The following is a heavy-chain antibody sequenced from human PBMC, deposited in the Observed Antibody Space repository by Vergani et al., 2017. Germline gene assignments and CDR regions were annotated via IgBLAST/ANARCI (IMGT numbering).Heavy chain of an antibody. CDR2: ISPYNGNT. J-gene: IGHJ4*01. CDR3: ARDRSQACDVWSGYLTPFNH. D-gene: IGHD3-3*01. V-gene: IGHV1-18*01. Sequence: QIQLEQSGPEVKKPGASVKVSCKASGYTFINYGLTWVRQAPGQGLEWMGWISPYNGNTNFAQTVQDRVTLTTDTATNTAYMELRSLESDDTAVYYYARDRSQACDVWSGYLTPFNHWCRGTQITVSS. CDR1: GYTFINYG.